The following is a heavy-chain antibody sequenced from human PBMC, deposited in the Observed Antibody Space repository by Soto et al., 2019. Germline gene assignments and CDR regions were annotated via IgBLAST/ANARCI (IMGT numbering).Heavy chain of an antibody. Sequence: QVQLVESGGGVVQPGRSLRLSCAASGFTFSSYAMHWVRQAPGKGLEWVAVISYDGSNKYYADSVKGRFTISRDNSKNTLYLQMNSLRAEDTAVYYSARVAGRRYYFDYWGQGTLVTVSS. V-gene: IGHV3-30-3*01. D-gene: IGHD3-10*01. J-gene: IGHJ4*02. CDR2: ISYDGSNK. CDR3: ARVAGRRYYFDY. CDR1: GFTFSSYA.